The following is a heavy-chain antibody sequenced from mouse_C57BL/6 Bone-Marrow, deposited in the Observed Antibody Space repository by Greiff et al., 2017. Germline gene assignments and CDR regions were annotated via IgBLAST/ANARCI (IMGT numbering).Heavy chain of an antibody. CDR2: INYDGSGT. D-gene: IGHD1-1*01. CDR3: ARDGYGSSYFDY. Sequence: EVMLVESEGGLVQPGSSMKLSCKASGFTFSDYYMAWVRQVPEKGLEWVANINYDGSGTNYLDYLKSRFIISRDNAKNILYLQMSSLKSEDTATYYCARDGYGSSYFDYWGQGTTLTVSS. V-gene: IGHV5-16*01. J-gene: IGHJ2*01. CDR1: GFTFSDYY.